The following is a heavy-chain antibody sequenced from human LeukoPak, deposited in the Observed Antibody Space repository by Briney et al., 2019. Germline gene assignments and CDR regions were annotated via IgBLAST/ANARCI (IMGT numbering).Heavy chain of an antibody. J-gene: IGHJ4*02. D-gene: IGHD2-2*01. CDR1: GGSISSSSYY. V-gene: IGHV4-39*01. CDR3: ARQLGYCSSTSCYADKVDY. CDR2: IYYSGGT. Sequence: PSETLSLTCTVSGGSISSSSYYWGWIRQPPGKGLEWIGSIYYSGGTYYDPSLKSRVTISVDTSKNQFSLKLSSVTAAGTAVYYCARQLGYCSSTSCYADKVDYWGQGTLVTVSS.